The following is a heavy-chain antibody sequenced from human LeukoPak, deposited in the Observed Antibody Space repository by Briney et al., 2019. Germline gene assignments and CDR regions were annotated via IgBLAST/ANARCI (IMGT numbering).Heavy chain of an antibody. Sequence: RGESLQISCKGSGYSFISYWIGGGRPLPGKGLEWMGIIYPGDSDTRYSPSFQGQVTISADKSISTAYLQWSSLKASDTAMYYCARPITIFGVVSAFDIWGQGTMVTVSS. CDR1: GYSFISYW. J-gene: IGHJ3*02. CDR2: IYPGDSDT. CDR3: ARPITIFGVVSAFDI. D-gene: IGHD3-3*01. V-gene: IGHV5-51*01.